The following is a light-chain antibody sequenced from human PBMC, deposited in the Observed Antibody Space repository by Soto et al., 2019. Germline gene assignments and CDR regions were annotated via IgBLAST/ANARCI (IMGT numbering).Light chain of an antibody. V-gene: IGKV4-1*01. Sequence: DIVMTQSPDSLAVSLGERATINCKSSQSVLYSSNNKNYLAWYQQKPRQPPKLLIYWASTRESGVPDRFSGSGSGTDFNRTISSLQAEDVAVYYCQQYYSTPLAFGQATKVEIK. J-gene: IGKJ1*01. CDR2: WAS. CDR1: QSVLYSSNNKNY. CDR3: QQYYSTPLA.